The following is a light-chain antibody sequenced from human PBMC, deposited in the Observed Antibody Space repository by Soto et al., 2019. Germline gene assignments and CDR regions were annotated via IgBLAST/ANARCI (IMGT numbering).Light chain of an antibody. Sequence: QSVLTQSASVSGSLGQSITISCTGTSSDIGGYKYVSWYQQHPGKAPKLIIFEVSNRPTGVSDRFSGSNSGNTASLTISGLQAEDEADYYCTSYSRYRVLVFGGGTK. CDR2: EVS. CDR3: TSYSRYRVLV. J-gene: IGLJ3*02. CDR1: SSDIGGYKY. V-gene: IGLV2-14*01.